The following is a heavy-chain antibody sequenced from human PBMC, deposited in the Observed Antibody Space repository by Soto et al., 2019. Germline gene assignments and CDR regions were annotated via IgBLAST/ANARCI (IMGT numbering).Heavy chain of an antibody. V-gene: IGHV3-30-3*01. CDR2: ISYDGSNK. J-gene: IGHJ4*02. Sequence: GGSLRLSCAASGFTFSSYAMHWVRQAPGKGLEWVAVISYDGSNKYYADSVKGRFTISRDNSKNTLYLQMNSLRAEDTAVYYCARDDTMVRGVITAFDYWGQGTLVTVSS. D-gene: IGHD3-10*01. CDR1: GFTFSSYA. CDR3: ARDDTMVRGVITAFDY.